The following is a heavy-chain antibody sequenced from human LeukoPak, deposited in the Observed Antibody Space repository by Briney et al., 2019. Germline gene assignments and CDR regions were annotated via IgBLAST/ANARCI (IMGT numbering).Heavy chain of an antibody. D-gene: IGHD3-10*01. J-gene: IGHJ4*02. V-gene: IGHV3-30*03. CDR1: GFSFSSYG. Sequence: PGRSLRLSCAASGFSFSSYGMHWVRQAPGKGLKWAAVISYDGSNKYYADSVKGRFTISRDNSKNTLYLQMNSLRVEDTAEYYCATNYYGSGSYPYYFDYWGQGTLLTVSS. CDR3: ATNYYGSGSYPYYFDY. CDR2: ISYDGSNK.